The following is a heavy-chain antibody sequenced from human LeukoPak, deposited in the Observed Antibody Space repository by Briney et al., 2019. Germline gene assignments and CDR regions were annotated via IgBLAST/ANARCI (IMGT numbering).Heavy chain of an antibody. Sequence: GASVKVSCKASGGTFSSYAISWVRQAPGQGLEWMGRIIPILGIANYAQKFQGRVTITADKSTSTAYMELGSLRSEDTAVYYCARGSYYDFWSAPRGDAFDIWGQGTMVTVSS. CDR1: GGTFSSYA. V-gene: IGHV1-69*04. J-gene: IGHJ3*02. CDR2: IIPILGIA. D-gene: IGHD3-3*01. CDR3: ARGSYYDFWSAPRGDAFDI.